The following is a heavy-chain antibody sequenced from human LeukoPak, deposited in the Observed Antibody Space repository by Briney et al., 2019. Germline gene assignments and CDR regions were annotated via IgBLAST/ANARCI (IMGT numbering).Heavy chain of an antibody. V-gene: IGHV5-51*01. CDR1: GYTFANYW. CDR2: IYPRDSDT. Sequence: GESLKISCKGSGYTFANYWIGWVRQMPGKGLEYMGIIYPRDSDTRYSPSFEGQVTISADKSISTAYLQWSSLKASDPAMYFCARKFCSSTTCYVAFDMWGEGTRVTVSS. CDR3: ARKFCSSTTCYVAFDM. J-gene: IGHJ3*02. D-gene: IGHD2-2*01.